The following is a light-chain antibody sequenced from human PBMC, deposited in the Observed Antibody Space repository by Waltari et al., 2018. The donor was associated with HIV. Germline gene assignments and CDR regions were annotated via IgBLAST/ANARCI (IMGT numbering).Light chain of an antibody. CDR2: AAS. CDR3: QQTYSIPLT. J-gene: IGKJ1*01. CDR1: QSASTY. Sequence: DIQMTQPPSSLSASVGDRVTITCRASQSASTYLNWYQQKPGKAPKLLISAASSLQRGVPSRFSGSGSGSGADFTLTISSLQPEDFATYYCQQTYSIPLTFGQGTKVEIK. V-gene: IGKV1-39*01.